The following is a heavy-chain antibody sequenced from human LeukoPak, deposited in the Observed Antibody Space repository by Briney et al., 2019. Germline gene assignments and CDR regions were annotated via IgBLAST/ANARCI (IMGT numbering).Heavy chain of an antibody. CDR3: ARSYNRVVLLYY. CDR1: GGSFSGYY. Sequence: SETLSLTCAVYGGSFSGYYWTWIRQPPGKGLEWIGEINHSGSSNYNPSLKSRVTISVDTSKNQFSLKLTSVTAADTAVYYCARSYNRVVLLYYWGRGTLVTVSS. D-gene: IGHD3-10*01. V-gene: IGHV4-34*01. CDR2: INHSGSS. J-gene: IGHJ4*02.